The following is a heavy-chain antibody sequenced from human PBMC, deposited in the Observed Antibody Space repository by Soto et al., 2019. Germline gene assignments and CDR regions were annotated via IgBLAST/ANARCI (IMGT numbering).Heavy chain of an antibody. V-gene: IGHV1-69*12. D-gene: IGHD5-12*01. CDR1: GGTFSNYP. CDR3: ARGNHRWLQWWYFDL. Sequence: QVQLVQSGAEVKKPGSSMKVSCKASGGTFSNYPISWVRQAPGQGLEWMGGIIPIFGTVNYAQKFQGRVTITADESTSTAYMELSSLRSEDTAVYYCARGNHRWLQWWYFDLWGRGSLVTVSS. J-gene: IGHJ2*01. CDR2: IIPIFGTV.